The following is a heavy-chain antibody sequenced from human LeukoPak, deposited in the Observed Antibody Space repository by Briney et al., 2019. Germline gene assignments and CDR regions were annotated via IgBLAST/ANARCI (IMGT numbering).Heavy chain of an antibody. Sequence: GGSLRLSYAASGFTFSSYGMHWVRQAPGKGLEWVAVIWYDGSNKYYADSVKGRFTISRDNSKNTLYLQMNSLRAEDTAVYYCARGDQLYCGGDCYTDYWGQGTLVTVSS. CDR2: IWYDGSNK. CDR3: ARGDQLYCGGDCYTDY. D-gene: IGHD2-21*02. V-gene: IGHV3-33*01. J-gene: IGHJ4*02. CDR1: GFTFSSYG.